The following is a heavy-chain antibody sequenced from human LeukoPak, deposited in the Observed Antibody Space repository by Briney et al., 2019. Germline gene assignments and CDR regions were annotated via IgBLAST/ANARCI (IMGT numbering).Heavy chain of an antibody. D-gene: IGHD4-17*01. CDR2: IYSDSGGST. CDR3: ARGFTHDYGDYFDY. J-gene: IGHJ4*02. CDR1: GFTVSSNY. V-gene: IGHV3-66*01. Sequence: QSGGSLRLSCAASGFTVSSNYMSWVRQAPGKGLEWVSVIYSDSGGSTYYADSVKGRFTMSRDNSKNTLYLHMNSLRAEDTAVYYCARGFTHDYGDYFDYWGQGTLVTVSS.